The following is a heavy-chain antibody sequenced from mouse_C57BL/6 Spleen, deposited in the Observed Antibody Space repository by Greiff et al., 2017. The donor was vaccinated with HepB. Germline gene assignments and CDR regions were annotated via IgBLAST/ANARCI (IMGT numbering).Heavy chain of an antibody. Sequence: QVQLQQPGAELVKPGASVKLSCKASGYTFTSYWMHWVKQRPGQGLEWIGMIHPNSGSTNYNEKFKSKATMTVDKSASTAYMQLSSLTSEDSAVYYCAREYYGSPFAYWGQGTLVTVSA. CDR2: IHPNSGST. CDR1: GYTFTSYW. D-gene: IGHD1-1*01. V-gene: IGHV1-64*01. CDR3: AREYYGSPFAY. J-gene: IGHJ3*01.